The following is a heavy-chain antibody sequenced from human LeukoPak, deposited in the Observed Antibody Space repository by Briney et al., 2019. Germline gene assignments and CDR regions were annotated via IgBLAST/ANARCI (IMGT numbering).Heavy chain of an antibody. J-gene: IGHJ4*02. V-gene: IGHV3-13*01. D-gene: IGHD6-19*01. CDR1: GFTFIDYD. Sequence: GGSLRLSWAASGFTFIDYDMHWVRQVIGKGLEWVSAIGIRGDTHYSGSVKGRFTISRENAERSLYLQMNSLRAEDTAVYYCARGGIQVSGIDEFDYWGQGTLVTVSS. CDR2: IGIRGDT. CDR3: ARGGIQVSGIDEFDY.